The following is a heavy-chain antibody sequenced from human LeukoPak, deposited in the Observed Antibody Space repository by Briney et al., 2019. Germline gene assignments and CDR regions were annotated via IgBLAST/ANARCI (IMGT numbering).Heavy chain of an antibody. V-gene: IGHV3-21*06. Sequence: PGGSLRLSCTASGLTFSTSGFNWVRQAPGKGLEWVASIGPTGSDRYHADSIKGRFTISRDNANNFLNLQVNSLRAEDTAVYYCATETNGRHYDYWGQGTLLTVSS. CDR1: GLTFSTSG. CDR2: IGPTGSDR. CDR3: ATETNGRHYDY. D-gene: IGHD1-14*01. J-gene: IGHJ4*02.